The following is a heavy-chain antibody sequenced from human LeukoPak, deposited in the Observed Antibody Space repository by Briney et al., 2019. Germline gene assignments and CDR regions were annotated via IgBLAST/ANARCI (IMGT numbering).Heavy chain of an antibody. CDR2: ISGSGGST. D-gene: IGHD3-10*01. J-gene: IGHJ6*02. CDR1: GFTFSSYA. Sequence: GGSLRLSCAASGFTFSSYAMSWVRQAPGKGLEWVSAISGSGGSTYYADSVKGRFTISRDSSKNTLYLQMNSLRAEDTAVYFCARVLGGFPYYYGMDVWGQGTTVTVSS. V-gene: IGHV3-23*01. CDR3: ARVLGGFPYYYGMDV.